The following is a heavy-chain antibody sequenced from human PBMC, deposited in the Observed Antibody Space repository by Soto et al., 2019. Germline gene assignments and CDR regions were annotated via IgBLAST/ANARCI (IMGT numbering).Heavy chain of an antibody. Sequence: EVQLVESGGGLVQPGGSLRLSCAASGFTFSDHYMDWVRQAPGKGLEWVARSRNRVNSHTTEYAASVQGRFTISRDESTSSLYLQMNSLKIEATAVYYCTRGLLGGAPSYTFHGMDVWGQGTTVTVSS. D-gene: IGHD1-26*01. CDR3: TRGLLGGAPSYTFHGMDV. J-gene: IGHJ6*01. CDR1: GFTFSDHY. V-gene: IGHV3-72*01. CDR2: SRNRVNSHTT.